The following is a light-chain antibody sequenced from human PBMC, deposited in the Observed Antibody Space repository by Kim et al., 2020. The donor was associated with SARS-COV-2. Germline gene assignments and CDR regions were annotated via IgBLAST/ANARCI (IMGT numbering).Light chain of an antibody. V-gene: IGLV3-1*01. CDR1: KLGDKY. J-gene: IGLJ1*01. CDR2: RDN. CDR3: QAWDSSIYV. Sequence: SYELTQPPSVSVSPGQTASITCSGDKLGDKYASWYQQKPRQSPVVVIFRDNRRPSGIPERFSGSNSGNTATLTISGTPAMDEADYYCQAWDSSIYV.